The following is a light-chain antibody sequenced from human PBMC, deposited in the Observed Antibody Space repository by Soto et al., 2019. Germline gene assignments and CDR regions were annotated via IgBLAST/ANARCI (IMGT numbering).Light chain of an antibody. J-gene: IGLJ1*01. V-gene: IGLV2-23*02. CDR2: EVI. CDR3: CSYAGSSVYV. CDR1: SSDVGTFNL. Sequence: QSYLTKVASVSRSPGQWIPISYTRTSSDVGTFNLVSWYQQHPGKAPRLMIYEVIKRPSGVSNRFSGSKSGNTASLTISGLQAEDEADYYCCSYAGSSVYVFGTGTKVTVL.